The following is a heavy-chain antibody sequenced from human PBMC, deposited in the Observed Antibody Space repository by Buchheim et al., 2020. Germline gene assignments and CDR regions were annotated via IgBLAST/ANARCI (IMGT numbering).Heavy chain of an antibody. CDR3: ARHGWWGTTGTTYDYFDY. CDR2: IYYSGST. V-gene: IGHV4-39*01. D-gene: IGHD1-1*01. J-gene: IGHJ4*02. Sequence: QVQLQESGPGLVKPSQTLSLTCTVSGGSISSGSYYWGWIRQPPGKGLEWIGSIYYSGSTYYNPSLKSRVTISVDTSKNQFSLKLSSVTAADTAVYYCARHGWWGTTGTTYDYFDYWGQGTL. CDR1: GGSISSGSYY.